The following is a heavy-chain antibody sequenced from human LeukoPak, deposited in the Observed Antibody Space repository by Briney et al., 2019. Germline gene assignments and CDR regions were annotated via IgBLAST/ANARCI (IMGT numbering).Heavy chain of an antibody. CDR3: ARERPDSRILDS. J-gene: IGHJ4*02. CDR2: ISGSGTST. D-gene: IGHD3-3*02. Sequence: PGGSLRLSCTASGFTFGDYAMSWFRQAPGKGLEWVSAISGSGTSTYYADSVKGRFTVSRDDSKNTLYLQMDNLRVEDTAVYHCARERPDSRILDSWGQGTLVTVSS. CDR1: GFTFGDYA. V-gene: IGHV3-23*01.